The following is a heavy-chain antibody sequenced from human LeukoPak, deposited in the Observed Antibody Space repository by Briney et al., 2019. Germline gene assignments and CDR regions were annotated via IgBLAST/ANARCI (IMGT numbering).Heavy chain of an antibody. CDR2: INHSGST. Sequence: PSETLSLTCAVYGGSFSGYYWSWIRQPPGKGLEWIGEINHSGSTNYNPSLKSRVTISVDTSKNQFSLKLSSVTTADTAVYYCARRATIFGAVTMAFDPWGQGTLVTVSS. CDR3: ARRATIFGAVTMAFDP. V-gene: IGHV4-34*01. CDR1: GGSFSGYY. J-gene: IGHJ5*02. D-gene: IGHD3-3*01.